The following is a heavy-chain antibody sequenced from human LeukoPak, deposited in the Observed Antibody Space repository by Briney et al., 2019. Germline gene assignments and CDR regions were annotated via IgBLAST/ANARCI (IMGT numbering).Heavy chain of an antibody. CDR1: GGSISSYY. Sequence: SETLSLTCTVSGGSISSYYWSWIRQPPGKGLEWIGYIYYSGSTNYNPSLKSRVTISVDTSKNQFSLKLSSVTAADTAVYYCARGSYYYGSGTPTKHYYYYYMDVWGKGTTVTVSS. CDR2: IYYSGST. CDR3: ARGSYYYGSGTPTKHYYYYYMDV. J-gene: IGHJ6*03. V-gene: IGHV4-59*01. D-gene: IGHD3-10*01.